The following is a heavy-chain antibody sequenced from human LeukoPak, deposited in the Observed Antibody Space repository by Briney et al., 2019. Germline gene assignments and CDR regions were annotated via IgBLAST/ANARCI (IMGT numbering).Heavy chain of an antibody. D-gene: IGHD3-22*01. CDR3: ARAYYYDSSGYYSIFDY. V-gene: IGHV4-59*10. CDR1: GGSFSGYY. CDR2: IYTSGST. Sequence: ETLSLTCAVYGGSFSGYYWSWIRQPAGKGLEWIGRIYTSGSTNYNPSLKSRVTISVDTSKNQFSLKLSSVTAADTAVYYCARAYYYDSSGYYSIFDYWGQGTLVTVSS. J-gene: IGHJ4*02.